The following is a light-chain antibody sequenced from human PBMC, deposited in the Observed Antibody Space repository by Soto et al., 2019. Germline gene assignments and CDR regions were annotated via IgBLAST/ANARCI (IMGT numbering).Light chain of an antibody. CDR1: QSVSSY. CDR3: QQRSNWPPCT. CDR2: DAS. V-gene: IGKV3-11*01. Sequence: EIVLTQSPATLSLSPGERATLSCRASQSVSSYLAWYQQKPGQAPRPLIYDASNRATGIPARFSGSGSGTDLTLTISSLEPEDFAVYSCQQRSNWPPCTFGPGTKVDIK. J-gene: IGKJ3*01.